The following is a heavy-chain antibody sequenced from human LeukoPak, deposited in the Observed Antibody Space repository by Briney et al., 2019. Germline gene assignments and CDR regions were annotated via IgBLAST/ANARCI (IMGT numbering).Heavy chain of an antibody. Sequence: PSETLSLTCTVSGYSISSGYYWGWIRRPPGKGLEWIGSIYHSGSTYYNPSLKSRVTISVDTSKNQFSLKLSSVTAADTAVYYCARLPVGFGSGSYYKAFDIWGQGTMVTVSS. J-gene: IGHJ3*02. V-gene: IGHV4-38-2*02. CDR3: ARLPVGFGSGSYYKAFDI. D-gene: IGHD3-10*01. CDR1: GYSISSGYY. CDR2: IYHSGST.